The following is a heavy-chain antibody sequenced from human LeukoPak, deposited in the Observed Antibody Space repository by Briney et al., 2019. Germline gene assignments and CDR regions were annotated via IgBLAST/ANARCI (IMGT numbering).Heavy chain of an antibody. CDR2: IRYDGNDK. J-gene: IGHJ4*02. D-gene: IGHD1-26*01. Sequence: PGGSLRLSCAASGFSFSSYGMHWVRQAPGKGLEWVAFIRYDGNDKHFADPVKGRFSVSRDNSKNTLYLQMSTLRAEDTAVYYCAKPFPYSGSFFVDYWGQGTLVTVSS. CDR3: AKPFPYSGSFFVDY. CDR1: GFSFSSYG. V-gene: IGHV3-30*02.